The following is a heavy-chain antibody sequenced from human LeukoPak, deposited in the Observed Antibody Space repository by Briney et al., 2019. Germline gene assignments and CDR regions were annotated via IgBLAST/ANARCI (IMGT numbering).Heavy chain of an antibody. V-gene: IGHV1-24*01. CDR1: GYTLTELS. D-gene: IGHD1-26*01. J-gene: IGHJ4*02. Sequence: ASVKVSCKVSGYTLTELSMHWVRQAPGKGLEWMGGFDPEDGETIYAQKFQGRVTVTEDTSTDTAYMELSSLRSDDTAVYYCATGPGFGRFDYWGQGTLVTVSS. CDR3: ATGPGFGRFDY. CDR2: FDPEDGET.